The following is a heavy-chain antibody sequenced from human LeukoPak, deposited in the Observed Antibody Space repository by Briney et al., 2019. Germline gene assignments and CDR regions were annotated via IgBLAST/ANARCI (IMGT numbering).Heavy chain of an antibody. D-gene: IGHD1-26*01. V-gene: IGHV3-23*01. Sequence: PGGSLRLSCAASGFTFSSYAMSWVRQAPGKGLEWVSGISGSGIGTYYADAVKGRFTISRDNSKNTLYLQMNSLRAEDTAVYYCARDNVGATTLDYWGQGTLVTVSS. CDR1: GFTFSSYA. CDR2: ISGSGIGT. CDR3: ARDNVGATTLDY. J-gene: IGHJ4*02.